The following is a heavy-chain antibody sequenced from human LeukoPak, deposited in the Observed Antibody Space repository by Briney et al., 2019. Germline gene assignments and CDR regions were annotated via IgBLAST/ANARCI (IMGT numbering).Heavy chain of an antibody. V-gene: IGHV4-31*03. CDR1: GGSSVSSGGYY. CDR3: VREGEYGEDYY. CDR2: FYHRA. J-gene: IGHJ4*02. D-gene: IGHD4-17*01. Sequence: SQTLSLTCTVSGGSSVSSGGYYWTWVRQHPEKGLEWIGYFYHRASYNPSLKGRVTISIDTSKNQFSLRLTSVTAADTALYYCVREGEYGEDYYWGQGIQVIVSA.